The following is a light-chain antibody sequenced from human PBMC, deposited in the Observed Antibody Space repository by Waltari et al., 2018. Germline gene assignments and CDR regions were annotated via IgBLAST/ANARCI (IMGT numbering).Light chain of an antibody. V-gene: IGKV3-20*01. CDR3: QHYVRLPVT. J-gene: IGKJ1*01. CDR1: QSVSRT. Sequence: EIVLTQSPGTLSLSPGERATLSCRASQSVSRTLAWYQQKPGQAPRHLIYGASIRATGIPDRCSGRGSGADFSLTISRLEPEDFAVYYCQHYVRLPVTFGQGTKVEIK. CDR2: GAS.